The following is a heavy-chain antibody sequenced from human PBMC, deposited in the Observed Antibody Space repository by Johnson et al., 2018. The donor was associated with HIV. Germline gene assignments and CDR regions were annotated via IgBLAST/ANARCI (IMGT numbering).Heavy chain of an antibody. CDR1: GFTFSDYY. CDR2: ISSSGSTI. CDR3: ASSYDSSGFDAFDI. D-gene: IGHD3-22*01. Sequence: QVQLVESGGGLVQPGGSLRLSCAASGFTFSDYYMSWIRQAPGKGLEWVSYISSSGSTIYYAESVKGRFTISRDNAKNSLYLPMNSLRADDTAVYYCASSYDSSGFDAFDIWGQGTMVTVSS. V-gene: IGHV3-11*04. J-gene: IGHJ3*02.